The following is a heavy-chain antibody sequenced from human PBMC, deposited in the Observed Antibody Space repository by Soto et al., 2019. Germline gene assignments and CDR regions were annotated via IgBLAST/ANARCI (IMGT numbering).Heavy chain of an antibody. CDR1: GGSISSGGYY. Sequence: QVQLQESGPGLVKPSQTLSLTCVVSGGSISSGGYYWSWIRQHPGKGLEWIGYIYYSGSTYSNPSLKSRVTISVDTSKNQFSVKLSSVTAADTAVYYCARDRVVVVAATRGGGWFDPWGQGTLVTVSS. CDR2: IYYSGST. CDR3: ARDRVVVVAATRGGGWFDP. V-gene: IGHV4-31*11. J-gene: IGHJ5*02. D-gene: IGHD2-15*01.